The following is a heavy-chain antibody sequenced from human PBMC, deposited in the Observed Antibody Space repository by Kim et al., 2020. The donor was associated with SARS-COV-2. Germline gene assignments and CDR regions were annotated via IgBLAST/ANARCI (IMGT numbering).Heavy chain of an antibody. V-gene: IGHV4-39*01. CDR3: ATHYGSGSALEY. CDR1: GGSISTSGFY. J-gene: IGHJ4*02. CDR2: ISYSGTA. D-gene: IGHD3-10*01. Sequence: SETLSLTCTVAGGSISTSGFYGVWIRQPPGKGLEWIGSISYSGTANYSPTLRSRATMSVDTSKNQFSLKLSSVTAADTAVYYCATHYGSGSALEYWGQGTLVTVSS.